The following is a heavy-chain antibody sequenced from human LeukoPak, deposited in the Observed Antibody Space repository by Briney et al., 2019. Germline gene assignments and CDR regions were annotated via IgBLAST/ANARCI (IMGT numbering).Heavy chain of an antibody. J-gene: IGHJ4*02. CDR3: ARDCGTTSCYDFPDFDY. CDR1: GFTFSSYW. D-gene: IGHD2-2*01. Sequence: PGGSLRLSCAASGFTFSSYWMHWVRQVPGKGLVWVARINPGGSSITYADSVKGRFTISRDNAKNTLYLQMDSLRAEDTGVYYCARDCGTTSCYDFPDFDYWGQGTLVTVSS. V-gene: IGHV3-74*01. CDR2: INPGGSSI.